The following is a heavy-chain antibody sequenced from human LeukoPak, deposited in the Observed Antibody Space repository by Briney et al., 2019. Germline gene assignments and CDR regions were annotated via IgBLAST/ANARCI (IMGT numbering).Heavy chain of an antibody. J-gene: IGHJ1*01. CDR2: ISGSGGST. V-gene: IGHV3-23*01. CDR1: GFTFSSYA. Sequence: GGSLRLSCAVSGFTFSSYAMSWVRQAPGKGLGWVSAISGSGGSTYYADSVKGRFTISRDNSKNTLYLQMNSLRAEDTAVYHCARGHRLKYFQHWGQGTLVTVSS. CDR3: ARGHRLKYFQH.